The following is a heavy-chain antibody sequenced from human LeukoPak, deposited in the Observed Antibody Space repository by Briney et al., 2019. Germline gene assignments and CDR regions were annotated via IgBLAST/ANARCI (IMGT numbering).Heavy chain of an antibody. D-gene: IGHD6-19*01. Sequence: GGSLRLSCAASGFTFTTDPMHWVRHTPGKGLEWLGVLSYDGTDWYYADSVRGRFTVSRDNSKKTLYLQMNSLTREDTAVYYCARGTPAVAGIDYWGLGTLVTVSS. CDR2: LSYDGTDW. CDR1: GFTFTTDP. CDR3: ARGTPAVAGIDY. V-gene: IGHV3-30*04. J-gene: IGHJ4*02.